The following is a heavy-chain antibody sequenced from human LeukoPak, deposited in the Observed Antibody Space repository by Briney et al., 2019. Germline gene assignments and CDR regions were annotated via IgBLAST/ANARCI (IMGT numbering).Heavy chain of an antibody. CDR2: ISDIGSI. J-gene: IGHJ4*02. CDR3: AGHHPRNTVDS. CDR1: GGSISSGGYY. D-gene: IGHD2/OR15-2a*01. V-gene: IGHV4-61*08. Sequence: NPSETLSLTCTVSGGSISSGGYYWSWIRQPPGKGLEWIAYISDIGSINYNPSLKSRVTISLDTSKNQFSLKLSSVTAADTAVYYCAGHHPRNTVDSWGQGTLVTVSS.